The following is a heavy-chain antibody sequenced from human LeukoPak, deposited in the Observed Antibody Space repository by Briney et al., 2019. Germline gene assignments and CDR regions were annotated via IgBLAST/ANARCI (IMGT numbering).Heavy chain of an antibody. CDR1: GFTFDDYA. V-gene: IGHV3-9*01. CDR3: AKAADSSGYGGNWFDP. CDR2: ISWNSGSI. J-gene: IGHJ5*02. Sequence: GGSLRLSCAASGFTFDDYAMHWVRQAPGKGLEWVSGISWNSGSIGYADSVKGRFIISRDNAKNSLYLQMNSLRAEDTALYYCAKAADSSGYGGNWFDPWGQGTLVTVSS. D-gene: IGHD3-22*01.